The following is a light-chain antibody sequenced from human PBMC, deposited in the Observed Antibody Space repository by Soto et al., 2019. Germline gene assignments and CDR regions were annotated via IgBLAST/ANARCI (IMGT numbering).Light chain of an antibody. CDR2: DVS. CDR3: RHYDHLPPLT. V-gene: IGKV1-33*01. Sequence: DIQMIQSPSSLSASVGDRVTITCQASQDIKNYLNWYQQKPGKAAKLLIYDVSNLETGVLSSFSGSRSETHFSLTIRSLQPEDVATYYCRHYDHLPPLTFGGGTRVQIK. J-gene: IGKJ4*01. CDR1: QDIKNY.